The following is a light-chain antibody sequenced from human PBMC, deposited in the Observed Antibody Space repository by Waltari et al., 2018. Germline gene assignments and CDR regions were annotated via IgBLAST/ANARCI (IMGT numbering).Light chain of an antibody. V-gene: IGLV2-14*03. CDR1: SSDVGGNHY. CDR3: SSYSGSGTLYV. J-gene: IGLJ1*01. Sequence: QSALTQPASVSGSPGQSITISCTGTSSDVGGNHYVSWYQQHPDKAPKLLIYDVTNRPPGVSNRFSGSKSGNTAALIISGLQAEDEADYYCSSYSGSGTLYVFGSGTKVTVL. CDR2: DVT.